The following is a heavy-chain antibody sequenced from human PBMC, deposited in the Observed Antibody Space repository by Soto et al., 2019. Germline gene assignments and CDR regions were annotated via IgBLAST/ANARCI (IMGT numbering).Heavy chain of an antibody. D-gene: IGHD3-10*01. V-gene: IGHV1-69*01. Sequence: QVQLVQSGAEVKKPGSSVKVSCKASGGTFSSYAISWVRQAPGQGLEWMGGIIPIFGTANYARKFQGRVTITADESTSTAYMELSSLRSEDTAVYYCASLWLGEPLSLDAFDIWGQGTMVTVSS. CDR1: GGTFSSYA. CDR2: IIPIFGTA. CDR3: ASLWLGEPLSLDAFDI. J-gene: IGHJ3*02.